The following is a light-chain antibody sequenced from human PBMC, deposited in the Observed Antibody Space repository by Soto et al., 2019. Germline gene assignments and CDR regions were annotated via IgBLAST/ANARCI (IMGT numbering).Light chain of an antibody. CDR3: HQYLNWPQA. V-gene: IGKV3-15*01. CDR2: GAS. Sequence: ETVMTQSPATLSVSPGERATLSCRASESVSSYLAWYQQKPGQAPRLLIYGASARATGVPARFSGSGSGTDFTLIISSLQPEDFAVYYCHQYLNWPQAFGQGTKVETK. CDR1: ESVSSY. J-gene: IGKJ1*01.